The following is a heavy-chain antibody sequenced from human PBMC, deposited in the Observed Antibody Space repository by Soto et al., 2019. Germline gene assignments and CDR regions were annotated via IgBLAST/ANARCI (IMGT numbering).Heavy chain of an antibody. Sequence: SVKVSCKASGFTFSSSALQWVRQARGQRPEWIGWIAVGTGNTNYAQKFQERVTITRDMSPSTAYLELNSLRSDDTAVYYCAARRSRDFYMDVWGKGTTVTVSS. CDR1: GFTFSSSA. V-gene: IGHV1-58*01. D-gene: IGHD2-2*01. CDR3: AARRSRDFYMDV. CDR2: IAVGTGNT. J-gene: IGHJ6*03.